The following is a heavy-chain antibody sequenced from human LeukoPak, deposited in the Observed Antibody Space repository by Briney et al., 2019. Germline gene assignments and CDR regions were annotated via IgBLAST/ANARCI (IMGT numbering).Heavy chain of an antibody. CDR3: AHRHRGVASDI. D-gene: IGHD2-15*01. CDR1: GFSFSSGGVG. Sequence: SGPTLVDPTQTLTLTCTFSGFSFSSGGVGVGWIRQPPGGALEWLGVIYENDEKLYSSSLQNRLSITKDTSKNRVVLTMANMAPVDTATYYCAHRHRGVASDIWGQGTMVTVSS. J-gene: IGHJ3*02. V-gene: IGHV2-5*01. CDR2: IYENDEK.